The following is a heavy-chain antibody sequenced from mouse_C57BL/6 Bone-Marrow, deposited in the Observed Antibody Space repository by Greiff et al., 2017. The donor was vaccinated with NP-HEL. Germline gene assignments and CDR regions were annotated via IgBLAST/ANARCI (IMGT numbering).Heavy chain of an antibody. V-gene: IGHV1-81*01. D-gene: IGHD2-1*01. CDR1: GYTFTSYG. CDR2: IYPRSGNT. Sequence: VQLQQSGAELARPGASVKLSCKASGYTFTSYGISWVKQRTGQGLEWIGEIYPRSGNTYYNEKFKGKATLTADKSSSTAYMELRSLTSEDSAVYFCARQGYGNYDAMDYWGQGTSVTVSS. J-gene: IGHJ4*01. CDR3: ARQGYGNYDAMDY.